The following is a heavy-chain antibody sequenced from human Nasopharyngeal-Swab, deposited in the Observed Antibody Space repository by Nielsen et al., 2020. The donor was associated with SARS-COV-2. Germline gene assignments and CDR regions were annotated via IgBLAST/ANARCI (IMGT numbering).Heavy chain of an antibody. V-gene: IGHV3-15*01. CDR2: IKSKTDGGTT. Sequence: VRQAPFKGLEFFFLIKSKTDGGTTDYAAPVKGRFTISRDDSKNTLYLQMNSLKTEDTAVYYCTALRSYYYDSTDPSGYWGQGTLVTVSS. J-gene: IGHJ4*02. CDR3: TALRSYYYDSTDPSGY. D-gene: IGHD3-22*01.